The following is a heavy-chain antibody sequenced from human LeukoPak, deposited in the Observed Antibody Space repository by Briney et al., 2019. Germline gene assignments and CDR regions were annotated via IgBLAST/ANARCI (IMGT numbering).Heavy chain of an antibody. CDR1: GYTFTGYY. V-gene: IGHV1-2*02. CDR2: INPNSGGT. Sequence: ASVKVSCKASGYTFTGYYMHWVRQAPGQGLEWMGWINPNSGGTNYAQKFQGRVTMTEDTSTDTAYMELSSLRSEDTAVYYCATPSRIFYSSGWLPFDYWGQGTLVTVSS. CDR3: ATPSRIFYSSGWLPFDY. D-gene: IGHD6-19*01. J-gene: IGHJ4*02.